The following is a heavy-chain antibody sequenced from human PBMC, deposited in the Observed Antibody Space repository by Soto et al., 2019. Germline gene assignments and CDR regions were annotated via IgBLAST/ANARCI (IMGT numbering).Heavy chain of an antibody. Sequence: PSETLSLTCTVSGGSIGSGGYSWSWIRQPPGKGLEWIGYIYHSGSTYYNPSLKSRVTISVDRSKNQFSLKLSSVTAADTAVYNCARVPDYWGQGTLVTVSS. CDR2: IYHSGST. J-gene: IGHJ4*02. V-gene: IGHV4-30-2*01. CDR3: ARVPDY. CDR1: GGSIGSGGYS.